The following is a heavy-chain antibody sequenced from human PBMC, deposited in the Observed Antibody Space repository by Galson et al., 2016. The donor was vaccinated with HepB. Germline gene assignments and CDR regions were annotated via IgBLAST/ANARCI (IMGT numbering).Heavy chain of an antibody. Sequence: SLRLSCAASGFTFSTSAVHWVRQAPGKGLEWVAVISSDRSNQFYADSVTGRFTIPRDNSKDTLYLQMNSLRAEDTAVYYWAKDGGYTYALGYWGRGTLVTAAS. V-gene: IGHV3-30-3*01. CDR3: AKDGGYTYALGY. J-gene: IGHJ4*02. CDR2: ISSDRSNQ. D-gene: IGHD5-18*01. CDR1: GFTFSTSA.